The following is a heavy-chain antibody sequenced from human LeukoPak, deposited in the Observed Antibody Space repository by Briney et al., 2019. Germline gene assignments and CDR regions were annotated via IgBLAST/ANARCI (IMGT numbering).Heavy chain of an antibody. J-gene: IGHJ4*02. D-gene: IGHD3-16*01. CDR3: ARGGGSFGRLDY. Sequence: PSETLSLTCTVSGGSIGTYHWSWIRQPAGKGLEWIGRIYTSGSSNYNPSLKSRVTMSVDTSKNQFSLKLNSVTAADTAVYYCARGGGSFGRLDYWGQGTLVTVSS. CDR2: IYTSGSS. CDR1: GGSIGTYH. V-gene: IGHV4-4*07.